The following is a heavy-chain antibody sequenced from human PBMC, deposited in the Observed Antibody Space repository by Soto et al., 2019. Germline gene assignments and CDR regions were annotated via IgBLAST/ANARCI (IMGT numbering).Heavy chain of an antibody. J-gene: IGHJ4*02. D-gene: IGHD5-18*01. Sequence: ASVKVSCKASGYTFTSYGISWVRQAPGQGLEWMGWISAYHGNTNYAQKLQGRVTMTTDTSXSTAYMELRSLRSDDTAVYYCEGGYSYGYWGYWGQGTLVTVSS. CDR2: ISAYHGNT. V-gene: IGHV1-18*04. CDR3: EGGYSYGYWGY. CDR1: GYTFTSYG.